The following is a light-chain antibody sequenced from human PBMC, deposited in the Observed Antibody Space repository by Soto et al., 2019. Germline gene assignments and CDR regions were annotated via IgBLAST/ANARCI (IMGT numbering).Light chain of an antibody. CDR2: EVT. V-gene: IGLV2-14*01. Sequence: QSALTQPASVSGSLGQSITISCTGTSSDVGAYNYVSWYQQHPDKAPKLLIFEVTNRPSGVSGRFSGSKSGITASLSISGLQPEDEADYYCSSYTTSATRVFGGGTKVTVL. CDR3: SSYTTSATRV. J-gene: IGLJ2*01. CDR1: SSDVGAYNY.